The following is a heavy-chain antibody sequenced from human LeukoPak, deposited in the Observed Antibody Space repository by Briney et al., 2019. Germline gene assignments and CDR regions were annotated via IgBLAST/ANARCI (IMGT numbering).Heavy chain of an antibody. V-gene: IGHV4-34*01. J-gene: IGHJ4*02. CDR1: GGSFSGYY. CDR2: INRSGST. D-gene: IGHD6-13*01. CDR3: ARTEQQLVQFDY. Sequence: SETLSLTCAVYGGSFSGYYWSWIRQPPGKGLEWIGEINRSGSTNYNPSLKSRVTISVDTSKNQFSLKLSSVTAADTAVYYCARTEQQLVQFDYWGQGTLVTVSS.